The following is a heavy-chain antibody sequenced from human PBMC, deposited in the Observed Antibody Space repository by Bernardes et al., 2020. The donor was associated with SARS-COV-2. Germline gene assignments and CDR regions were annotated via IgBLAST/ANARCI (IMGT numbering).Heavy chain of an antibody. D-gene: IGHD2-2*01. V-gene: IGHV1-18*01. CDR1: GYTFNTYG. J-gene: IGHJ4*02. CDR3: ARDRRLVMEYHGTYYFDY. Sequence: ASVKASCKTSGYTFNTYGISWVRQAPGQGLEWMGWISAYNGNTEFAQTVQGRVTMTTDTSTSTAYMELRSLRSDDTAVYYCARDRRLVMEYHGTYYFDYWGQGTLVTVSS. CDR2: ISAYNGNT.